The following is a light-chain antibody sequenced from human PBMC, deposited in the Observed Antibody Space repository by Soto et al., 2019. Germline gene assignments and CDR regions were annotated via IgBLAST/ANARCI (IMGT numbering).Light chain of an antibody. V-gene: IGKV3-20*01. J-gene: IGKJ3*01. CDR3: QHYGNTPPSVT. CDR1: QSLSSSY. CDR2: GAS. Sequence: EIVLTQSPGTLSLSPGERATLSCRASQSLSSSYLVWYQQKPGQAPRLLIYGASTRATDIPDRFSGSGSGTDFTLTISRLEPEDFAVYYCQHYGNTPPSVTFGPGTKVDIK.